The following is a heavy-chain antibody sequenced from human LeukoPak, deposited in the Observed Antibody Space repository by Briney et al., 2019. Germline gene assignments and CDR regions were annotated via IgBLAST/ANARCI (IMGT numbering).Heavy chain of an antibody. CDR3: ARDPNIILLSGYFDF. V-gene: IGHV1-2*02. J-gene: IGHJ4*02. Sequence: WASVKVSCKASGYTFTDYYLHWVRQAPGQGLEWMGWINPNIGGTNFAQKFQGRVTMTREMSITTVYMELSRLRSDDTAVYYCARDPNIILLSGYFDFWGQGTLVTVSS. CDR1: GYTFTDYY. D-gene: IGHD2-8*01. CDR2: INPNIGGT.